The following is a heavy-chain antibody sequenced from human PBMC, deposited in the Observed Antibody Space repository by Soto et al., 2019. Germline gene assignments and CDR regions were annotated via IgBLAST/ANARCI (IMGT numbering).Heavy chain of an antibody. Sequence: QVQLVQSGAEVKKPGSSVKVSCKASGGTFSSYAISWVRQAPGQGLEWMGGIIPIFGTANYAQKFQGRVTITADESTSTDYMELSSLSAEDTAVYYCARDQLVRGSGCASVYYYYYYGMDVCGQGTTVTVS. CDR2: IIPIFGTA. D-gene: IGHD3-10*01. CDR3: ARDQLVRGSGCASVYYYYYYGMDV. J-gene: IGHJ6*02. CDR1: GGTFSSYA. V-gene: IGHV1-69*01.